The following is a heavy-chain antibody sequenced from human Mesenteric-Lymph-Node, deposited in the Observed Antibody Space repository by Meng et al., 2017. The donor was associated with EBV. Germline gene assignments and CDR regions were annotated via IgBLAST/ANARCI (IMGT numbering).Heavy chain of an antibody. CDR1: GGSFSGYY. CDR2: INHSGVA. CDR3: ASRGDGIYSNYDWFDR. Sequence: GLRHHGGVDRLNHSGTLPSPCVVYGGSFSGYYWSGIRQPPGKGLRWIGEINHSGVARYNPSLRSRVTISLDTSKNQFSLKLYSVTAADTAVYYCASRGDGIYSNYDWFDRWGQGTLVTVSS. J-gene: IGHJ5*02. D-gene: IGHD4-11*01. V-gene: IGHV4-34*01.